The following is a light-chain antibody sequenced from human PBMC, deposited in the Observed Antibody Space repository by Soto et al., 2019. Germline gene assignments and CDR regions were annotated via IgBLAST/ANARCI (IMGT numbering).Light chain of an antibody. CDR1: KSVSNNY. CDR2: GAS. J-gene: IGKJ1*01. CDR3: QQYGSSGT. Sequence: DIVLTQSPGTLSLSPGERATLYCRGGKSVSNNYLAWYQQKPGQAPRLLIYGASNRDTGIPDRFSGSGSGTDFTLTISRLEPEDFAVYYCQQYGSSGTFGQGTKVDIK. V-gene: IGKV3-20*01.